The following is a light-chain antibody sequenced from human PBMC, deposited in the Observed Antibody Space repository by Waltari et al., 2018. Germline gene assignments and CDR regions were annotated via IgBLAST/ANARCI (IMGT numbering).Light chain of an antibody. CDR1: SSDVGRYNY. Sequence: QSALTQPASVSGSPGQSITISCTGTSSDVGRYNYVPRYQQHPCKAPKLMIYDVSKRPSGVSNRFSGSKSGNTASLTISGLQAEDEADYYCNSYTSSSTVVFGGGTKLTVL. J-gene: IGLJ2*01. V-gene: IGLV2-14*01. CDR3: NSYTSSSTVV. CDR2: DVS.